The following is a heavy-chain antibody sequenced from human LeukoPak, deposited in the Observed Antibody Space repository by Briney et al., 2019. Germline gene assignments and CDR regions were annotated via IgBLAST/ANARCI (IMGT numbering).Heavy chain of an antibody. CDR2: IWYDGSNK. J-gene: IGHJ6*03. D-gene: IGHD3-10*01. V-gene: IGHV3-33*01. Sequence: GGSLRLSCAASGFTFSSYGMHWVRQAPGKGLEWVAVIWYDGSNKYYADSVKGRFTISRDNSRNTLYLQMSSLRGEDAAVYSCARGGIPTGPYYYFYYMDVWGKGTAVTVSS. CDR3: ARGGIPTGPYYYFYYMDV. CDR1: GFTFSSYG.